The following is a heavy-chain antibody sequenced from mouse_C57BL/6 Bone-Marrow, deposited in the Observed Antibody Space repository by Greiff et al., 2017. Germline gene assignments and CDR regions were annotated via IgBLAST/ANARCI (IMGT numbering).Heavy chain of an antibody. D-gene: IGHD2-1*01. CDR3: VRCGNYGY. CDR1: GYTFTDYN. J-gene: IGHJ2*01. CDR2: MNPNNGGT. V-gene: IGHV1-22*01. Sequence: EVQGVESAPELVKPGPSVWMSCQASGYTFTDYNMHWGKQSHGTSLEWIGYMNPNNGGTSYNQKFKAKATLTVNKTSSSADMELRSLTSEDSAVYYCVRCGNYGYWGQGTTLTVSS.